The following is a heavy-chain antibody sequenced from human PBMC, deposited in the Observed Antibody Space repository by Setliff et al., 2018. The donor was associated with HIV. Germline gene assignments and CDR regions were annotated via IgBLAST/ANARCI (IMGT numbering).Heavy chain of an antibody. V-gene: IGHV4-39*07. CDR1: GGSISDNKYY. CDR3: ARRGDFFYYAMDV. Sequence: SETLSLTCSVSGGSISDNKYYWSWIRQPPGKGLEWTGSIYHTGKTYYNSALKSRVTISVDRSKNQFSLKLSSVTAADTAVYYCARRGDFFYYAMDVWGQGTTVTVSS. CDR2: IYHTGKT. J-gene: IGHJ6*02.